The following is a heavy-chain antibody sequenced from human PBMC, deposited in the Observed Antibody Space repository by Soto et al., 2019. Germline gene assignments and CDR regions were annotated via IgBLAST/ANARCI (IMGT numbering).Heavy chain of an antibody. J-gene: IGHJ3*02. Sequence: PGGSLRLSCAASGFTVSSNYMNWVRQAPGKGLEWVSVIYKDGSTYYADSVGGRFTISRDNSNNTVHLQMNSLRAEDTAVYYCARDTVVTTITGVFDIWGQGTMVTVSS. CDR1: GFTVSSNY. V-gene: IGHV3-66*01. CDR3: ARDTVVTTITGVFDI. CDR2: IYKDGST. D-gene: IGHD5-12*01.